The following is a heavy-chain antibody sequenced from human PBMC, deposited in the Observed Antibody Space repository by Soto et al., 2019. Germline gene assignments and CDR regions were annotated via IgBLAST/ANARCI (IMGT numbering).Heavy chain of an antibody. J-gene: IGHJ4*02. CDR3: ARDRGIVATTVYYFDY. Sequence: ASVKVSCKASGGTFSSYAISWVRQAPGQGLEWMGGIIPIFGTANYAQKFQGRVTITADESTSTAYMELSSLRSEDTAVYYCARDRGIVATTVYYFDYWGQGTLVTVS. D-gene: IGHD5-12*01. CDR1: GGTFSSYA. CDR2: IIPIFGTA. V-gene: IGHV1-69*13.